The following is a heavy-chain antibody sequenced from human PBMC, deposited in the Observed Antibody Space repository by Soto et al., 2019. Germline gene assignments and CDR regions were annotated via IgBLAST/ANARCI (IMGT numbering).Heavy chain of an antibody. CDR1: GGSISSSGYY. CDR2: IYYSGST. CDR3: ASYYDSSGYYAYPDAFDI. D-gene: IGHD3-22*01. J-gene: IGHJ3*02. V-gene: IGHV4-39*01. Sequence: QLQLQESGPGLVKPSETLSLTCTVSGGSISSSGYYWGWIRQPPGKGLEWIGRIYYSGSTYYNPSLKSRVTIPVDTSKNQFSLKLSSVTAADTAVYYCASYYDSSGYYAYPDAFDIWGQGTMVTVSS.